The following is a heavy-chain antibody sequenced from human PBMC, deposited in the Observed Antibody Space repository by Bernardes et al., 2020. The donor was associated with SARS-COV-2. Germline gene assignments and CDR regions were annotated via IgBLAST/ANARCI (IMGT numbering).Heavy chain of an antibody. CDR2: ISGYNGDT. Sequence: ASVKVSCKASGYKFTSYGMSWVRQAPGQGLEWMGWISGYNGDTDYAQKFLGRVIMTTDTSTDTAYMELRGLRSDDTAVYYCAGFSTGNYYYGMDVWGQGTTVTVS. CDR3: AGFSTGNYYYGMDV. V-gene: IGHV1-18*01. CDR1: GYKFTSYG. J-gene: IGHJ6*02.